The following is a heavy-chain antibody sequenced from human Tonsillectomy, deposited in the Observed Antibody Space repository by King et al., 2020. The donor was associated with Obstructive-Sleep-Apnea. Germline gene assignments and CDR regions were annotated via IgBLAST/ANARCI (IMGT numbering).Heavy chain of an antibody. V-gene: IGHV4-59*01. J-gene: IGHJ4*02. CDR2: IYYNWNT. CDR1: GDSISPYY. CDR3: ARYTGTYYAY. D-gene: IGHD1-26*01. Sequence: HVQLQESGPGLVKPSETLSLTCNVSGDSISPYYWSWIRQPPGKGLEWLGYIYYNWNTNYNPSLKSRLTMSVDTSKNQISLKLTSVTSADTAVYYCARYTGTYYAYWGQGTLVTVSS.